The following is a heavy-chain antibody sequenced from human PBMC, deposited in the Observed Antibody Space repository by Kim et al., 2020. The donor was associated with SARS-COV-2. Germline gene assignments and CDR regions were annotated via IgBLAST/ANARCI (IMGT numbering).Heavy chain of an antibody. V-gene: IGHV3-73*01. CDR3: ARGPRYDDTYWDAFDI. CDR2: IRSKANSYAT. Sequence: GGSLRLSCAASGFSISDSSMHWVRQASGRGLEWVGSIRSKANSYATEYAVSVRGRFTISRDESKSTAYLQMKSLKTEDTALYYCARGPRYDDTYWDAFDIWGQGTMVTVSS. D-gene: IGHD2-8*02. CDR1: GFSISDSS. J-gene: IGHJ3*02.